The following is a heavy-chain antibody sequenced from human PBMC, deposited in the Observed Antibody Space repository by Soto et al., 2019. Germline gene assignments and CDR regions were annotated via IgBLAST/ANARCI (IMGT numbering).Heavy chain of an antibody. D-gene: IGHD3-10*01. Sequence: PSETLSLTCTVSGGSISSGGYYWSWIRQHPGKGLEWIGYIYYSGSTYYNPSLKSRVTISVDTSKNQFSLKLSSVTAADTAVYYCARDRRFGELLGFDYWGQGTLVTVYS. V-gene: IGHV4-31*03. CDR2: IYYSGST. CDR1: GGSISSGGYY. CDR3: ARDRRFGELLGFDY. J-gene: IGHJ4*02.